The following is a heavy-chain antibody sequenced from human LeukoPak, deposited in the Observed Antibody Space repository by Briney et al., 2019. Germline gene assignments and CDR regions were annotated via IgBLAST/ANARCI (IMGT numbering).Heavy chain of an antibody. CDR2: IYSGGST. D-gene: IGHD3-3*01. CDR1: GFTVSSNY. CDR3: ARETVRFLPQQHGIHYGMDV. V-gene: IGHV3-53*04. Sequence: GGSLRLSCAASGFTVSSNYMSWVRQAPGKGLEWVSVIYSGGSTYYADSVKGRFTISRHNSKNTLYLQMNSLRAEDTAVYHCARETVRFLPQQHGIHYGMDVWGQGTTVTVSS. J-gene: IGHJ6*02.